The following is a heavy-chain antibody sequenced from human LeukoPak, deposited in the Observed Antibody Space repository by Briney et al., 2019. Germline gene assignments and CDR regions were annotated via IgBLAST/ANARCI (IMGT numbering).Heavy chain of an antibody. CDR1: GDSISSTNW. D-gene: IGHD2-15*01. CDR3: ARSRCSGGSCYPNWFDP. CDR2: IYHSGST. J-gene: IGHJ5*02. V-gene: IGHV4-4*02. Sequence: SETLSLTCGVSGDSISSTNWWNWVRQPPGKGLEWIGEIYHSGSTNYSPSLKSRVTMSVDKSKNHFSLTLYSVTAADTAVYYCARSRCSGGSCYPNWFDPWGQGTLVTVSS.